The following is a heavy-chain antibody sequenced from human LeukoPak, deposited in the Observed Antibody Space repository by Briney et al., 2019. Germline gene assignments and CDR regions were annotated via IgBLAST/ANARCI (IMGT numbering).Heavy chain of an antibody. J-gene: IGHJ4*02. Sequence: ASVKVSCQASGYTFTSYAISWVRQAPGQGLEWMGWISAYNSNTNYAQKIQGRVTMTTDKSTSTAYMELRSLRSDDTAVYYCARSDRSGFYFDDYWGQGTLVTVSS. CDR3: ARSDRSGFYFDDY. CDR2: ISAYNSNT. CDR1: GYTFTSYA. D-gene: IGHD3-22*01. V-gene: IGHV1-18*01.